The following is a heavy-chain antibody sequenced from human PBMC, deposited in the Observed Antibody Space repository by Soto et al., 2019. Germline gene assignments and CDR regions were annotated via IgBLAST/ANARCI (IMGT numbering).Heavy chain of an antibody. V-gene: IGHV3-30-3*01. CDR3: ARDTISGSWFTLAY. Sequence: QVQLVESGGGVVQPGSSLRLSCAASGFTFSTYAMDWVRQAPGKGLEWVGVITPNGGNERYAYSVKGRFTISRDNVQNTLYLQMDSLRPEDTAIYYCARDTISGSWFTLAYWGQGTLVTVSS. J-gene: IGHJ4*02. CDR2: ITPNGGNE. CDR1: GFTFSTYA. D-gene: IGHD2-15*01.